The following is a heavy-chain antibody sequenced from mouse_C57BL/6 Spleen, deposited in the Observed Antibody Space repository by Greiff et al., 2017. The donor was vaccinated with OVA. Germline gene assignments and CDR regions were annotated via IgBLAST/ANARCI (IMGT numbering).Heavy chain of an antibody. D-gene: IGHD1-1*01. CDR2: IDPSDSET. CDR3: ARWDYYYCGAY. Sequence: QVQLQQPGAELVRPGSSVKLSCKASGYTFTSYWMHWVKQRPIKGLEWIGNIDPSDSETHYNQKIKDKATLTVDKSYSSAFMQLSSLSSEDYEVYFCARWDYYYCGAYWGQGTLVTVSA. V-gene: IGHV1-52*01. J-gene: IGHJ3*01. CDR1: GYTFTSYW.